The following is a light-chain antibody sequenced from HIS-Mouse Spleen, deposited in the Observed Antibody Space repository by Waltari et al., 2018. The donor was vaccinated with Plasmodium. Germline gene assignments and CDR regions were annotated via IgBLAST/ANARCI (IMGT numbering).Light chain of an antibody. CDR1: ALPKKY. V-gene: IGLV3-10*01. J-gene: IGLJ3*02. Sequence: SYELTQPPSVSVSTGQPARITCSGDALPKKYAYWYQQHSGQAPVLVIYEDSKRPSGVPGRCSGSSSGTMATLTISGAQVEGEADYYCYSTDSSGNHRVFGGETKLTVL. CDR3: YSTDSSGNHRV. CDR2: EDS.